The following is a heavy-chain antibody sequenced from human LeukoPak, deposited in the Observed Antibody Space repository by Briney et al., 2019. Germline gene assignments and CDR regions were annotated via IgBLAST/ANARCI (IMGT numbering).Heavy chain of an antibody. CDR1: GFTFSDSA. J-gene: IGHJ4*02. Sequence: PGGSLRLSCAASGFTFSDSAMHWVRQAPGKGLEWVAGISFTTPSRTYNADSVKGRFTISRDNSKNTLYLQMNSLRAEDTAVYYCAKDLGYPFDYWGQGTLVTVSS. CDR3: AKDLGYPFDY. CDR2: ISFTTPSRT. D-gene: IGHD1-1*01. V-gene: IGHV3-23*01.